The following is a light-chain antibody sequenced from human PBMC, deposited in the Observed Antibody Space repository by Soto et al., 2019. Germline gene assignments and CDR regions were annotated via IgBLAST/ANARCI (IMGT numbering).Light chain of an antibody. CDR1: QSVLYSSNNKNY. CDR2: WAS. Sequence: DIVLTQSPDSLAVSLGERATINCKSSQSVLYSSNNKNYLAWYQQKPGQPPKLLIYWASTRESGVPDGFSGSGSGTDFTLTISSLQAEDVAVYYCQQYDSTPLTFGGGTKVEIK. V-gene: IGKV4-1*01. CDR3: QQYDSTPLT. J-gene: IGKJ4*01.